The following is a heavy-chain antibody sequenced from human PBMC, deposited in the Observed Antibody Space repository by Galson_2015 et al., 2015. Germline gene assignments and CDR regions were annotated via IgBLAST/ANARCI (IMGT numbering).Heavy chain of an antibody. CDR2: IYPGDSNI. CDR3: ARSSSMVRGIIYYGMDV. V-gene: IGHV5-51*03. J-gene: IGHJ6*02. CDR1: GHSFSNYW. Sequence: QSGAEVKKPGESLKISCKGSGHSFSNYWIGWVRQMPGKGLEWMGIIYPGDSNIKYNPSFQGQVTISADRSTSTAYLQWSSLKASDTAMYYCARSSSMVRGIIYYGMDVWGQGTTVTVSS. D-gene: IGHD3-10*01.